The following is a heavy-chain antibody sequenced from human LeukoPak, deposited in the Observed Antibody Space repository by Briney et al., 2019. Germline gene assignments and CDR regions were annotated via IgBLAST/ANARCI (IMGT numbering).Heavy chain of an antibody. CDR2: INHSGST. Sequence: PSETLSLTCAVYGGSFSGYYWSWIRQPPGKGLEWIGEINHSGSTNYNPSLKSRVTISVDTSKNQFSLKLSSVTAADTAVYYCARRQWELSFSYWGQGTLVTVSS. D-gene: IGHD3-16*02. CDR1: GGSFSGYY. CDR3: ARRQWELSFSY. V-gene: IGHV4-34*01. J-gene: IGHJ4*02.